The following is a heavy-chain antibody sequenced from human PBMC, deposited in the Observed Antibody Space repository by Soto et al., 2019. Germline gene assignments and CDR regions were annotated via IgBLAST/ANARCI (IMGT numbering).Heavy chain of an antibody. J-gene: IGHJ2*01. CDR3: ARGEDQWDPTRYFDL. D-gene: IGHD1-26*01. CDR1: GGSMINYY. Sequence: QVQLQESGPGLVKPSETLSLTCTVSGGSMINYYWNWMRQPAGKGLEWIGRVYYSGNTNYNPSLKPRVTMSVDTSRNQFSLNLHSVTAADTAVYYCARGEDQWDPTRYFDLWGRGTLVTVSS. CDR2: VYYSGNT. V-gene: IGHV4-4*07.